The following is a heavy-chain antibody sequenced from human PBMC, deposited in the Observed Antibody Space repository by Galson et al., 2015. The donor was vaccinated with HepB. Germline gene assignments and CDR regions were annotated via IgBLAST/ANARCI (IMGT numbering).Heavy chain of an antibody. CDR3: ARSAVGRWNTAMASEYYFDY. CDR1: GYTFTGYY. Sequence: SVKVSCKASGYTFTGYYMHWVRQAPGQGLEWMGWINPNSGGTNYAQKFQGRVTMTRDTSISTAYMELSRLRSDDTAVYYCARSAVGRWNTAMASEYYFDYWGQGTLVTVSS. CDR2: INPNSGGT. J-gene: IGHJ4*02. D-gene: IGHD5-18*01. V-gene: IGHV1-2*02.